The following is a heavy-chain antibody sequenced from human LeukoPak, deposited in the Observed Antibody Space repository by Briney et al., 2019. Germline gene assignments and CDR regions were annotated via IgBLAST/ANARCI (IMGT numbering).Heavy chain of an antibody. CDR2: MYHSGST. CDR3: ARGLLGVVMNTPGSLDI. Sequence: SENLSLTCTVSGGSINEYYWNWIRQPPGKGLEWIGYMYHSGSTNYNPSLKSRVTISIDTSKTHFSLNLNSVTAADTAMYYCARGLLGVVMNTPGSLDIWGQGTMVTVSS. J-gene: IGHJ3*02. V-gene: IGHV4-59*01. CDR1: GGSINEYY. D-gene: IGHD3-3*01.